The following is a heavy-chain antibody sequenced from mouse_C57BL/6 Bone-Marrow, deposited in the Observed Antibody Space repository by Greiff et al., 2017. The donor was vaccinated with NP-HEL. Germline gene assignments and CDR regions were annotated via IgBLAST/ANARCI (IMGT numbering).Heavy chain of an antibody. Sequence: EVQLQQSGAELVRPGASVKLSCTASGFNIKDDYMHWVKQRPEQGLEWIGWIDPENGDTEYASKFQGKATITADTSSNTAYLQLSSLTSEDTAVYYCTFNWDVGYGGQGTTLTVSS. D-gene: IGHD4-1*01. CDR1: GFNIKDDY. CDR3: TFNWDVGY. V-gene: IGHV14-4*01. CDR2: IDPENGDT. J-gene: IGHJ2*01.